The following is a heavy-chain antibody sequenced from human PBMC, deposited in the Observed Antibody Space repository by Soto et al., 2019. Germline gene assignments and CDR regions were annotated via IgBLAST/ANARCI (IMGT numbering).Heavy chain of an antibody. CDR3: AKGRYGYDLAAPFDY. CDR2: ISGGGGTS. D-gene: IGHD5-12*01. Sequence: EVQLLESGGGLVQPGGSLRLSCAASGFSFSNYAMNWVRQAPGKGLQWVSTISGGGGTSYYADSVKGRFTFSRDNSKNPLFLQMNSLRVEDTAVYYCAKGRYGYDLAAPFDYWGQGTLVTVSS. J-gene: IGHJ4*02. CDR1: GFSFSNYA. V-gene: IGHV3-23*01.